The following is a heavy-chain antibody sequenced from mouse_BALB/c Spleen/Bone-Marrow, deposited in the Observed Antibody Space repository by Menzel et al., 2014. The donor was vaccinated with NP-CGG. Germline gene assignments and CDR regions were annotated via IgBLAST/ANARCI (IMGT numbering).Heavy chain of an antibody. CDR3: TRGGNREDFDY. V-gene: IGHV5-17*02. CDR1: GFTFSSFG. Sequence: EVKLMESGGGLVQPGGSRKLSCAASGFTFSSFGMHWVRQAPEKGLEWIAYISSDSGAIFYADTVKGRFTISRDNPKNTLFLQMTSLRSEDTAIYFCTRGGNREDFDYWGQGTTLTVSS. CDR2: ISSDSGAI. J-gene: IGHJ2*01.